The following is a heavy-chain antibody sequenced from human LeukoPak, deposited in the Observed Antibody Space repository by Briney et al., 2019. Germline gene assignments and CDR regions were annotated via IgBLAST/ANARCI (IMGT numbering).Heavy chain of an antibody. CDR1: GYTFTGYS. Sequence: ASVKVSCKASGYTFTGYSMHWVRQAPGQGLEWMGWINLNSGGTNYVQKFQGRVTMTRDTSISTAYMELSSLRSDDTAVCYCARVGGWKLGPVYYFDYWGQGTLVTVSS. CDR3: ARVGGWKLGPVYYFDY. CDR2: INLNSGGT. V-gene: IGHV1-2*02. D-gene: IGHD3-16*01. J-gene: IGHJ4*02.